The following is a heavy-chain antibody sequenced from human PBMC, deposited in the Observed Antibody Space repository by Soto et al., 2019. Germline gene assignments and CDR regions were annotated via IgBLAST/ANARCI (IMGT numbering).Heavy chain of an antibody. CDR3: ARDIVATNIVHYYGMDV. D-gene: IGHD5-12*01. CDR2: ISAYSGNT. J-gene: IGHJ6*02. V-gene: IGHV1-18*01. CDR1: GYTFGAYG. Sequence: ASVKVSCEASGYTFGAYGICWVRQAPGKGLEWMGWISAYSGNTIYAQNIQGRVAMTTDTSTSTAYMELRSLRSDDTAVYFCARDIVATNIVHYYGMDVWGQGTTVTVSS.